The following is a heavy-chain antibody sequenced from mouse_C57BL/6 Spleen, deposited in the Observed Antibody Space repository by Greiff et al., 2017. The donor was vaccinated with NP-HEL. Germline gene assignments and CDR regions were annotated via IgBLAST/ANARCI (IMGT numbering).Heavy chain of an antibody. Sequence: EVKLMESGGDLVKPGGSLKLSCAASGFTFSSYGMSWVRQTPDKRLEWVATISSGGSYTYYPDSVKGRFTISRDNAKNTLYLQMSSLKSEDTAMYYCARRGREYFDYWGQGTTLTVSS. CDR2: ISSGGSYT. V-gene: IGHV5-6*02. CDR3: ARRGREYFDY. CDR1: GFTFSSYG. J-gene: IGHJ2*01.